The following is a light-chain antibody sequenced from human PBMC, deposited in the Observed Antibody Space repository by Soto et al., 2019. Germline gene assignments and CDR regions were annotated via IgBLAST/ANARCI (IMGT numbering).Light chain of an antibody. CDR1: QDITNF. Sequence: DIQLTQSPASLSASLGDRVTMTCRASQDITNFLNWYRQRPGAPPQLVIFDASQLPRGAPSRFSGAGSGTDFTLKISRVEAEDVGTYYCMQGLQTPPTFGQGTRLEIK. V-gene: IGKV1-33*01. CDR3: MQGLQTPPT. CDR2: DAS. J-gene: IGKJ5*01.